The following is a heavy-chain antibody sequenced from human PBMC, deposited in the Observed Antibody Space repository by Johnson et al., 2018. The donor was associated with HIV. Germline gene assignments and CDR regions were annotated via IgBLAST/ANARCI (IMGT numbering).Heavy chain of an antibody. CDR2: ISGSGGST. D-gene: IGHD1-7*01. V-gene: IGHV3-23*04. CDR1: GFTFSSYA. CDR3: ATVGRLTATAQSAFDI. Sequence: VQLVESGGGVVQSGRSLRLSCAASGFTFSSYAMSWVRQAPGKGLEWVSAISGSGGSTYYADSVMGRFTISRDNSKNTLFLQMNSLASEDTAVFYCATVGRLTATAQSAFDIWGQGTMVMVSS. J-gene: IGHJ3*02.